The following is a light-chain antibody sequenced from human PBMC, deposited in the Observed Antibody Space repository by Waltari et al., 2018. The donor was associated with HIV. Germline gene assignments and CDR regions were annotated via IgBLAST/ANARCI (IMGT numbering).Light chain of an antibody. J-gene: IGLJ3*02. V-gene: IGLV1-44*01. Sequence: QSVLTQPPSASGTPGQRVTISCSGSSPNIGSNTVNWYQLLPGTAPKLLIYSNNQRPSGVPDRFSGSKSGPSASLAISGLQSEDEADYYCATWDDSLNAWVFGGGTKPTVL. CDR3: ATWDDSLNAWV. CDR1: SPNIGSNT. CDR2: SNN.